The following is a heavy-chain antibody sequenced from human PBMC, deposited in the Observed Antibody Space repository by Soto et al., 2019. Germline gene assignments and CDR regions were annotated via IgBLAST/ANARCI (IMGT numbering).Heavy chain of an antibody. CDR1: GYSCATSG. V-gene: IGHV1-18*01. J-gene: IGHJ4*02. Sequence: QVKLVQSGTEVKKPGASLKVSCKASGYSCATSGISWVRQAPGQGLEWMGWISVYNGNTNYDQKLHDRVTMTTDTSTTTAYLELRSLRSDDTAVYYCARAGQYYDSSGYVNWGQGTLVTVSS. D-gene: IGHD3-22*01. CDR2: ISVYNGNT. CDR3: ARAGQYYDSSGYVN.